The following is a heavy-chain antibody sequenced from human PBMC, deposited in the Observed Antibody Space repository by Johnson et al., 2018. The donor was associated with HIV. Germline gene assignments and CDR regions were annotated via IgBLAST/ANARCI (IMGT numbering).Heavy chain of an antibody. Sequence: QVQLVESGGGVVQPGRSLILSCAASGFTFSSSAMHWVCQAPGKGLEWVAVISYDASKQYYADSVKGRFTISRDHSKNTLFLQMNRLRPEDTAVYYCANRRGIGDGTTGSLDIWGQGTMVTVSS. V-gene: IGHV3-30*04. CDR1: GFTFSSSA. CDR2: ISYDASKQ. CDR3: ANRRGIGDGTTGSLDI. D-gene: IGHD1-1*01. J-gene: IGHJ3*02.